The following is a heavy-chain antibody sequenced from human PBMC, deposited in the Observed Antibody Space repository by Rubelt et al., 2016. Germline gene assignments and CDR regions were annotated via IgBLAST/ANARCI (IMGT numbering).Heavy chain of an antibody. V-gene: IGHV1-18*01. J-gene: IGHJ4*02. CDR2: ISAYNVNT. CDR3: ARVGGYVSQDFDY. Sequence: QVQLVQSGAEVKKPGASVKVSCKASGYTFTSYGISWVRQAPGQGLEWMGWISAYNVNTNVALKLQGRVTMTTDTSTRTAYMELRSLRSEDTAVYYCARVGGYVSQDFDYWGQGTLLTVSS. CDR1: GYTFTSYG. D-gene: IGHD3-16*01.